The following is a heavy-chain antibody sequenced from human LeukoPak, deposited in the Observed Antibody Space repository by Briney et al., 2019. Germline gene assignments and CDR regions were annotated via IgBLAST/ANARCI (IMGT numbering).Heavy chain of an antibody. CDR1: GGSISSYY. CDR3: ARQGLGINY. D-gene: IGHD7-27*01. Sequence: KSSETLSLTCTVSGGSISSYYWSWIRQPPGKGLEWIGYIYYSGSTNYNPSLKSRVTISVDTSKNQFSLKLSSVTAADTAVYYCARQGLGINYWGQGTLVTVSS. J-gene: IGHJ4*02. V-gene: IGHV4-59*08. CDR2: IYYSGST.